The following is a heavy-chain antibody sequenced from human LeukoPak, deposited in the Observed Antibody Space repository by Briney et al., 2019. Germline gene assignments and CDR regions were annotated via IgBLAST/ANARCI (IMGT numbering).Heavy chain of an antibody. CDR1: GGSISSSSYY. D-gene: IGHD3-16*01. J-gene: IGHJ4*02. CDR2: IYYSEST. Sequence: SETLSLTCTVSGGSISSSSYYWGWIRQPPGKGLEWIGSIYYSESTYYNPSLKSRVTISVDTSKNQFSLKLSSVTAADTAVYYCAAAYDYVWGSPPTDYWGQGTLVTVSS. CDR3: AAAYDYVWGSPPTDY. V-gene: IGHV4-39*01.